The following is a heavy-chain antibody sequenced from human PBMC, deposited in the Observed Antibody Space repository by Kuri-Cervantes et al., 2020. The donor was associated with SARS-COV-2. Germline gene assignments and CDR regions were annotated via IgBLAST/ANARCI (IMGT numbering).Heavy chain of an antibody. CDR1: GGTFSSYA. D-gene: IGHD3-10*01. CDR2: IIPIFGTA. Sequence: SVKVSCKASGGTFSSYAISWVRQAPGQGLEWMGGIIPIFGTANYAQKFQGRVTITADESTSTAYMELSSLRSEDTAVYYCARGEITMVRGVIGAGWFDPWGQGTLVTVSS. CDR3: ARGEITMVRGVIGAGWFDP. J-gene: IGHJ5*02. V-gene: IGHV1-69*13.